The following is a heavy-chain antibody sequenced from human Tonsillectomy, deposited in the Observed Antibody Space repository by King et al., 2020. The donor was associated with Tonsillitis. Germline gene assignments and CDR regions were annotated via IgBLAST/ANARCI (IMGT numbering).Heavy chain of an antibody. CDR2: IIPIFGTA. V-gene: IGHV1-69*01. CDR1: GGTFSSYA. CDR3: ARALPHSILEWFWYFDY. Sequence: QLVQSGAEVKKPGSSVKVSCKASGGTFSSYAISWVRQAPGQGLEWMGGIIPIFGTANYAQKFQGRVTITADESTSTAYMELSSLRSEDTAVYYCARALPHSILEWFWYFDYWGQGTLVTVSS. J-gene: IGHJ4*02. D-gene: IGHD3-3*01.